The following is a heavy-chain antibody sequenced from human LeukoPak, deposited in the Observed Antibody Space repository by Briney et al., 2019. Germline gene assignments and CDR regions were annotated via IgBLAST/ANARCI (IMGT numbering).Heavy chain of an antibody. CDR3: TEVGQDFDC. Sequence: SETLSLTCAVYGGSFSGYYWSWIRQPPGKGLEWIGYIYYSGSTNYNPSLKSRVTISVDTSKNQFSLKLSSVTAADTAVYYCTEVGQDFDCWGQGTLVTVSS. CDR1: GGSFSGYY. D-gene: IGHD1-26*01. J-gene: IGHJ4*02. CDR2: IYYSGST. V-gene: IGHV4-59*12.